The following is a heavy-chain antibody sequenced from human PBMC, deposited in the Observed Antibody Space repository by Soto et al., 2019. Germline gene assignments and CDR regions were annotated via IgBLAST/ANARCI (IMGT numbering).Heavy chain of an antibody. CDR2: IWYDGSNK. D-gene: IGHD3-9*01. V-gene: IGHV3-33*01. J-gene: IGHJ4*02. CDR3: ARDPLHYDILTGYSPNYFDF. Sequence: ESGGGVVQPGRSLRLSCAASGFTFSDYGMHWVRQAPGTGLEWVAVIWYDGSNKYYADSVKGRFTISRDNSKNTLYLQMNSLRAEDTAVYYCARDPLHYDILTGYSPNYFDFWGQGTLVTVSS. CDR1: GFTFSDYG.